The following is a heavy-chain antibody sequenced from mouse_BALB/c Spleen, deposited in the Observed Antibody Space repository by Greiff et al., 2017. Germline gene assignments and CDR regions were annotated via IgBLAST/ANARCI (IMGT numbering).Heavy chain of an antibody. Sequence: EVQLQQSGAELVRSGASVKLSCTASGFNIKDYYMHWVKQRPEQGLEWIGWIDPENGDTEYAPKFQGKATMTADTSSNTAYLQLSSLTSEDTAVYYCNVRGLRGYAMDYWGQGTSVTVSS. V-gene: IGHV14-4*02. CDR3: NVRGLRGYAMDY. CDR1: GFNIKDYY. J-gene: IGHJ4*01. CDR2: IDPENGDT. D-gene: IGHD2-4*01.